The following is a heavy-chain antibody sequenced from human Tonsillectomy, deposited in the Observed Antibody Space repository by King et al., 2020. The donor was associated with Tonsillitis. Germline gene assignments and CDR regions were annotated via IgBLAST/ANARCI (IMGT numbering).Heavy chain of an antibody. CDR3: GGMVYAGDY. J-gene: IGHJ4*02. Sequence: VQLVESGGGVVQPGGSLRLSCAASGFTFSTYGMHWVRQAPGKGLEWVAFIRYDGSNEYYADSVKVRFTISRDNSKNTLYLQMNSLRAEDTAVYYCGGMVYAGDYWGQGTLVTVSS. CDR2: IRYDGSNE. D-gene: IGHD2-8*01. CDR1: GFTFSTYG. V-gene: IGHV3-30*02.